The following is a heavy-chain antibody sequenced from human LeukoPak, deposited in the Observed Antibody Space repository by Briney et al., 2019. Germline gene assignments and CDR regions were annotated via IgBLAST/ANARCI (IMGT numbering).Heavy chain of an antibody. D-gene: IGHD5-18*01. CDR3: ARDRYSYGCVLWD. J-gene: IGHJ4*02. CDR1: GYTFTGYY. CDR2: INPNSGGT. Sequence: ASVKVSCKASGYTFTGYYMHWVRQAPGQGLEWMGWINPNSGGTNYAQKFQGRVTMTRDTSISTAYMELSRLRSDDTAVYYCARDRYSYGCVLWDWGQGTLVTVSS. V-gene: IGHV1-2*02.